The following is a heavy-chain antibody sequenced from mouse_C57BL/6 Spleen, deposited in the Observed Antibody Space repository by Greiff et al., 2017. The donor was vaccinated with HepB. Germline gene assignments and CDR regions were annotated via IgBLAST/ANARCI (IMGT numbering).Heavy chain of an antibody. D-gene: IGHD3-2*02. Sequence: VKLQESGAELARPGASVKMSCKASGYTFTSYTMHWVKQRPGQGLEWIGYINPSSGYTKYNQKFKDKATLTADKSSSTAYMQLSSLTSEDSAVYYCARGAAQARGYAMDYWGQGTSVTVSS. CDR3: ARGAAQARGYAMDY. CDR2: INPSSGYT. J-gene: IGHJ4*01. V-gene: IGHV1-4*01. CDR1: GYTFTSYT.